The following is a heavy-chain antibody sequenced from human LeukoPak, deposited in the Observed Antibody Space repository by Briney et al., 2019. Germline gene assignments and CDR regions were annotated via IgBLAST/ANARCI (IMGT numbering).Heavy chain of an antibody. J-gene: IGHJ4*02. D-gene: IGHD3-10*01. CDR2: IYNRGSN. CDR3: AGDRELGY. Sequence: SETLSLTCTLSGGSLSVYYGSWIRPPPEEGREWIGYIYNRGSNTYNPSLKRRLAVSANTSKNQFSLKLSAVTAADTAVYCCAGDRELGYWGQGTLVTVSS. CDR1: GGSLSVYY. V-gene: IGHV4-59*01.